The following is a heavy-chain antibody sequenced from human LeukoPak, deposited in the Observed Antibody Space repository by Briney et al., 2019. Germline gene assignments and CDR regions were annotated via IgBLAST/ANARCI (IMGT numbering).Heavy chain of an antibody. Sequence: VASVKVSCKASGGTFSSYAISWVRQAPGQGLEWMGRIIPIFGTANYAQKFQGRVTITTDESTSTAYMELSSLRSEDTAVYYCARDSAQGTLVWGQGTMVTVSS. J-gene: IGHJ3*01. CDR1: GGTFSSYA. D-gene: IGHD1-7*01. CDR3: ARDSAQGTLV. CDR2: IIPIFGTA. V-gene: IGHV1-69*05.